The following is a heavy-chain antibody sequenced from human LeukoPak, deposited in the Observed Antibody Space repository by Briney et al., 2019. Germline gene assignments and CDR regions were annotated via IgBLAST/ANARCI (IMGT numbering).Heavy chain of an antibody. V-gene: IGHV1-2*02. D-gene: IGHD6-13*01. CDR3: ARDWAAGTVVNWFDP. CDR2: INPNSGGT. J-gene: IGHJ5*02. CDR1: GYTFTFYY. Sequence: ASVKVSCKASGYTFTFYYIHWVRQAPGQGLELMGWINPNSGGTSYAQKFQGRGTMTRDTSISTAYMELSSLRSGDTAVYYCARDWAAGTVVNWFDPWGQGTLVTVSS.